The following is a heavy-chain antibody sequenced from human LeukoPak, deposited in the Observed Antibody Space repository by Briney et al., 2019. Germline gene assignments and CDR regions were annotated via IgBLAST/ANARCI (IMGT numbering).Heavy chain of an antibody. CDR2: IHYRGTI. CDR3: ARSHDHLWGNYPDY. Sequence: SETLSLTCTVSGGSISSRTYFWGWIRQPPGKGLEWIGNIHYRGTIHYNPSLKSRVTLSVDKSKNQFSLRLNSVTAADTAMYYCARSHDHLWGNYPDYWGQGTLVTVSS. V-gene: IGHV4-39*07. D-gene: IGHD3-16*02. CDR1: GGSISSRTYF. J-gene: IGHJ4*02.